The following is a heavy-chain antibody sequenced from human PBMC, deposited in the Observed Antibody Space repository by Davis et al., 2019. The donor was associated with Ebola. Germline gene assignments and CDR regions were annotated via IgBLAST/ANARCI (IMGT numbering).Heavy chain of an antibody. J-gene: IGHJ4*02. CDR2: IYYSGST. D-gene: IGHD6-19*01. CDR1: GGSFSGYY. Sequence: MPSETLSLTCAVYGGSFSGYYWSWIRQPPGKGLEWIGYIYYSGSTNYNPSLKSRVTISVDTSKNQFSLKLSSVTAADTAVYYCARQRGGAVALIDYWGQGTLVTVSS. V-gene: IGHV4-59*08. CDR3: ARQRGGAVALIDY.